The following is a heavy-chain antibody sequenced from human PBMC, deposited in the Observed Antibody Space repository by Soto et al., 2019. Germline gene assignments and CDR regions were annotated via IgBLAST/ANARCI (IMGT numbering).Heavy chain of an antibody. CDR3: ARERVGSPQAYRFFDL. CDR2: IWYDGSNE. J-gene: IGHJ2*01. Sequence: QVQMVESGGGVVQPGKALRLSCAASDFTFSSYAIYWVRQAPGKGLEWVALIWYDGSNEHYADSVKGRFTISRDNSKNAVYLQMNSLRAEDTAVYYCARERVGSPQAYRFFDLWGRGTSVTVSS. CDR1: DFTFSSYA. V-gene: IGHV3-33*01. D-gene: IGHD1-26*01.